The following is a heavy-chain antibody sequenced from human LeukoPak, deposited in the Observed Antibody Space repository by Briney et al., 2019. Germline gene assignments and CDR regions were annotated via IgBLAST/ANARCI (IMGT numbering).Heavy chain of an antibody. J-gene: IGHJ3*02. CDR2: IYYSGST. Sequence: SETLSLTCTVSGGSVSSSSYYWSWIRQPPGKGLEWIGYIYYSGSTNYNPSLKSRVTIPVDTSKNQFSLKLSSVTAADTAVYYCARLDSGTYKATFDIWGQGTMVTVSS. CDR1: GGSVSSSSYY. D-gene: IGHD1-26*01. V-gene: IGHV4-61*01. CDR3: ARLDSGTYKATFDI.